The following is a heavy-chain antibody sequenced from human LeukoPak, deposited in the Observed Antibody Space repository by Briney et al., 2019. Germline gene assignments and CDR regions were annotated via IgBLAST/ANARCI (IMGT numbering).Heavy chain of an antibody. J-gene: IGHJ4*02. CDR3: ARGVGSGYTDE. CDR2: IYRSGST. Sequence: PSETLSLTCAVAGGSISSSNWWSWVRQSPGKGLEWIGEIYRSGSTNYNPSLKSRVTISVDTSKNHFSLKLTSVTAADTAVYYCARGVGSGYTDEWGQGTLVTVSS. CDR1: GGSISSSNW. D-gene: IGHD3-22*01. V-gene: IGHV4-4*02.